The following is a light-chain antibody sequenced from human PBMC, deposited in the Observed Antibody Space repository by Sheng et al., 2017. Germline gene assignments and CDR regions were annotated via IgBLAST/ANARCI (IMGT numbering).Light chain of an antibody. V-gene: IGKV3-11*01. CDR2: DAS. Sequence: DIVLTQSPATLSLSLGDRVTLSCRASQSISSYLAWYQQKPGQAPRLLIYDASNRATDIPARFSGGGSGTDFALSISSLEPEDFAVYYCQQRSSWPPTFGQGTKVEIK. CDR3: QQRSSWPPT. CDR1: QSISSY. J-gene: IGKJ1*01.